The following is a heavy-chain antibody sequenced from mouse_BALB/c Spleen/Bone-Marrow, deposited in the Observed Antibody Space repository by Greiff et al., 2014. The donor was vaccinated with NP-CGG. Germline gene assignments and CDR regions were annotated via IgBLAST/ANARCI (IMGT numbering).Heavy chain of an antibody. CDR2: IDPSDSYT. D-gene: IGHD2-4*01. V-gene: IGHV1-69*02. Sequence: QVQLQQSGVEFVKPGASVKLSCKASGYTFTSYWMHWVKQRPAQGLEWIGEIDPSDSYTKYNQNFKGKATLTVDKSSSTAYMQLSSLTSEDSAVYYCARTYYDYDWFAYWGQGTLVTVSA. CDR1: GYTFTSYW. J-gene: IGHJ3*01. CDR3: ARTYYDYDWFAY.